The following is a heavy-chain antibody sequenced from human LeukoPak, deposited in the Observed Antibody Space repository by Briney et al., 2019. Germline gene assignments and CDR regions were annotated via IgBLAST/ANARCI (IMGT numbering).Heavy chain of an antibody. CDR2: INHSGST. CDR1: GGSFSGYY. V-gene: IGHV4-34*01. D-gene: IGHD3-10*01. CDR3: ARGWDRGRYYYYYYMDV. J-gene: IGHJ6*03. Sequence: KPSETLSLTCAVYGGSFSGYYWSWIRQPPGKGLEWIGEINHSGSTNYNPSLKSRVTISVDTSKNQFSLKLGSVTAADTAVYYCARGWDRGRYYYYYYMDVWGKGTTVTVSS.